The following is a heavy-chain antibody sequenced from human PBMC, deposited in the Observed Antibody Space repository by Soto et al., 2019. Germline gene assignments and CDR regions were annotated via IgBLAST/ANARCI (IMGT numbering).Heavy chain of an antibody. D-gene: IGHD3-10*01. CDR2: IKSKTDGGTT. J-gene: IGHJ4*02. V-gene: IGHV3-15*07. CDR1: GFTFSNAW. CDR3: TTDPSVWFGELLSLGY. Sequence: EVQLVESGGGLVKPGGSLRLSCAASGFTFSNAWMNWVRQAPGKGLEWVGRIKSKTDGGTTDYAAPVKGRFTISRDDSKNTLYLQMNSLKTEDTAVYYCTTDPSVWFGELLSLGYWGQGTLVTVSS.